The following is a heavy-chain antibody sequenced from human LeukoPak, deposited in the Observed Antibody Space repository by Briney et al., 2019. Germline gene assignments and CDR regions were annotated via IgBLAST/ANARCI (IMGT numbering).Heavy chain of an antibody. CDR2: ISSSGSTI. CDR1: GFTFSDYY. V-gene: IGHV3-11*01. Sequence: PGGSLRLSCAASGFTFSDYYMSWIRQAPGKGLEWVSYISSSGSTIYYADSVKGRFTISRDNAKNSLYLQMNGLRAEDTAVYYCARDPNDSSPSDVWGQGTTVTVSS. D-gene: IGHD3-22*01. J-gene: IGHJ6*02. CDR3: ARDPNDSSPSDV.